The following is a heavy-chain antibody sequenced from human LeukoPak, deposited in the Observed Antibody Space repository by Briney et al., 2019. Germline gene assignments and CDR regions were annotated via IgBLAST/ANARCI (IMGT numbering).Heavy chain of an antibody. CDR2: IYYSGST. J-gene: IGHJ4*02. V-gene: IGHV4-59*01. CDR3: ASGPYCSSTSCYGWYVDY. D-gene: IGHD2-2*01. Sequence: PSETLSLTCTVSGGSIRSYYWSWIRQPPGKGLEWIGYIYYSGSTNYNPSLKSRVTISVDTSKNQFSLKLSSVTAADTAVYYCASGPYCSSTSCYGWYVDYWGQGTLVTVSS. CDR1: GGSIRSYY.